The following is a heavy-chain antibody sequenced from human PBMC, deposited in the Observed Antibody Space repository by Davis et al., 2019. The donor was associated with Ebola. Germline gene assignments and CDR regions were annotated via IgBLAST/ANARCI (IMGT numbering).Heavy chain of an antibody. Sequence: MPSETLSLTCAVYGGSFSGYYWSWIRQPPGKGLAWIGEINHSGSTNYNPSLKSRVTISVDTSKNQFSLKLSSVTAADTAVYYCARLASDTAIDYWGQGTLVTVSS. D-gene: IGHD5-18*01. J-gene: IGHJ4*02. CDR2: INHSGST. V-gene: IGHV4-34*01. CDR1: GGSFSGYY. CDR3: ARLASDTAIDY.